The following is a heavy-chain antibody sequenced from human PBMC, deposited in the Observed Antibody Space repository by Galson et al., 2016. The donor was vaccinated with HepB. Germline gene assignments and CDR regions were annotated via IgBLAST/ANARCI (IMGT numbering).Heavy chain of an antibody. CDR2: INHRGST. J-gene: IGHJ4*02. V-gene: IGHV4-34*01. CDR3: PRWEGTTRSDH. Sequence: SETLSLTCGVSGASFSDYYWSWIRQVPGKGLEWIGDINHRGSTRYNSSLRSRVTLSLETSKRQFSLQLSSVTAADTAVYYCPRWEGTTRSDHWAQGILVTVSS. CDR1: GASFSDYY. D-gene: IGHD1-14*01.